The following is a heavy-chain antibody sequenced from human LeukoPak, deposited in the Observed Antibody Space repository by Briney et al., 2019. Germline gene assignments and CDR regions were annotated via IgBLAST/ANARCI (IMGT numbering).Heavy chain of an antibody. D-gene: IGHD3-3*01. V-gene: IGHV3-23*01. CDR3: AKSRSAYPRVDGFDM. CDR1: GFTFSTYA. CDR2: ISGSGGTT. J-gene: IGHJ3*02. Sequence: GGSLRLSCAASGFTFSTYAMSWVRQAPGKGLEWVSAISGSGGTTYNADSVKGRFTISRDNSKSTLYLQMNSLRAEDTALYYCAKSRSAYPRVDGFDMWGQGTMVTVSS.